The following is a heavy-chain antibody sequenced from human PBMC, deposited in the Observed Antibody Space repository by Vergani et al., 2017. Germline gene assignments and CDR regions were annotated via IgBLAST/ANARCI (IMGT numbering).Heavy chain of an antibody. J-gene: IGHJ5*02. CDR1: GYTFTGYY. D-gene: IGHD5-12*01. CDR2: INPNSGGT. CDR3: AVVATMVEGNWFDP. V-gene: IGHV1-2*02. Sequence: QVQLVKSGAEVKKPGASVKVSCKASGYTFTGYYMHWVRQAPGQGLEWMGWINPNSGGTNYSQKFQGRVTMTRDTSISTAYMELSRLRSDDTAVYYCAVVATMVEGNWFDPWGQGTLVTVSS.